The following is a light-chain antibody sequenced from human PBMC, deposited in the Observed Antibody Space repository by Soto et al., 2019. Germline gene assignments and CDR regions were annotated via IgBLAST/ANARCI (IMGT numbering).Light chain of an antibody. CDR3: QQYGSSPMYT. J-gene: IGKJ2*01. CDR2: GAS. CDR1: QSVSSSY. Sequence: EIVLTQSPGTLSLSPGERATLSCRASQSVSSSYFAWYQQKPGQAPRLLIYGASGRATGIPHRFSGSGSGTDFTLTISRLEPEDFAVYYCQQYGSSPMYTFGQGTKLEIK. V-gene: IGKV3-20*01.